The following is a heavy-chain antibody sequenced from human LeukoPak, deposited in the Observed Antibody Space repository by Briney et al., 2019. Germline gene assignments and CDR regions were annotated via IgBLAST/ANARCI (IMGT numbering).Heavy chain of an antibody. Sequence: PGGSLRLSCAASGFTFSSYAMHWVRQAPGKGLEWVAVISYDGSNKYYADSVKGRFTISRDNSKNTLYLQMNSLRAEDTAVYYCARGGGSGSYYYYGMDVWGQGTTVTVSS. J-gene: IGHJ6*02. CDR1: GFTFSSYA. D-gene: IGHD3-10*01. CDR3: ARGGGSGSYYYYGMDV. V-gene: IGHV3-30*04. CDR2: ISYDGSNK.